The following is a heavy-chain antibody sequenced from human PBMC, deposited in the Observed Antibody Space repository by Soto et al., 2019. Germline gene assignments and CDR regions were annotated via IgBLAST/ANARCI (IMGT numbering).Heavy chain of an antibody. Sequence: SVKVSCKASGGTFSSYAISWVRQAPGQGLEWMGGIIPIFGTANYAQKFQGRVTITADESTSTAYMELSSLRSEDTAVYYCARWGGNIAVAGNNWFDPWGQGTLVTVSS. D-gene: IGHD6-19*01. J-gene: IGHJ5*02. V-gene: IGHV1-69*13. CDR3: ARWGGNIAVAGNNWFDP. CDR2: IIPIFGTA. CDR1: GGTFSSYA.